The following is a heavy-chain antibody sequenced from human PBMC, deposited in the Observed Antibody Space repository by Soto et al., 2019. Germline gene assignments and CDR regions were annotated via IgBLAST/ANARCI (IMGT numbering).Heavy chain of an antibody. D-gene: IGHD5-18*01. Sequence: PGGSLRLSCVASGFSFSSYDMSWVRQAPGKGLEWVSFIIGNSGTTYYADSVKGRFTISRDNSKNMLYLQMSRLGAEDTAAYYCAKGSTYSFYFDHWGQGTLVTVSS. CDR1: GFSFSSYD. V-gene: IGHV3-23*01. J-gene: IGHJ4*01. CDR2: IIGNSGTT. CDR3: AKGSTYSFYFDH.